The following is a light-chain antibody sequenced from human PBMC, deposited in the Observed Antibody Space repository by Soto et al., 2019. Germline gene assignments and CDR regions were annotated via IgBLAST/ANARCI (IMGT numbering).Light chain of an antibody. CDR2: DVS. Sequence: DIQMTQSPSTLSASVGDRVTITCRASQTLRTWLAWYQQKPGKAPKLLIYDVSILQSGVQSRFSGSGSGTEFTLTISSLQPDEFATYYCQQYNGYPLTFGGGTKVEFK. CDR1: QTLRTW. V-gene: IGKV1-5*01. J-gene: IGKJ4*01. CDR3: QQYNGYPLT.